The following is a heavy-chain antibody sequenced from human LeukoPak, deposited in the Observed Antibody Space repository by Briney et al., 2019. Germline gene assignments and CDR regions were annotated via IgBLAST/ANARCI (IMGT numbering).Heavy chain of an antibody. CDR3: ARDRAGSGRAFDY. V-gene: IGHV3-30*03. J-gene: IGHJ4*02. Sequence: GGSLRLSCAASGFTFSTYGIHWVRQAPGKGLEWVGLLSSGGINKHYADSVKGRFIISRDNSMNTLYLQMNSLGVEDTAVYYCARDRAGSGRAFDYWGQGTLVTVSS. CDR1: GFTFSTYG. D-gene: IGHD2-15*01. CDR2: LSSGGINK.